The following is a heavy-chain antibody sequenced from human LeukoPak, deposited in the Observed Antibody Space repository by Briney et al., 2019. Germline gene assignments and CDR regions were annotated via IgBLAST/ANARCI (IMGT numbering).Heavy chain of an antibody. J-gene: IGHJ2*01. V-gene: IGHV4-39*01. CDR3: ATLIRSPGLYRYWYFDL. D-gene: IGHD1-14*01. CDR2: IYYSGST. CDR1: GGSISSSSYY. Sequence: SETLSLTCTVSGGSISSSSYYWGWIRQPPGKGLEWIGSIYYSGSTYYNPSLKSRVTISVDTSKNQFSLKLSSVTAADTAVYYCATLIRSPGLYRYWYFDLWGRGTLVTVSS.